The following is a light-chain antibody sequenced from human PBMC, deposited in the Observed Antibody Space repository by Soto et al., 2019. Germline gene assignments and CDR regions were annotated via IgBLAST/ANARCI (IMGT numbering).Light chain of an antibody. CDR3: SSYSSSTVRYV. CDR2: EVS. Sequence: QSVLTQPASVSGSPGQSITMSCTVTSSDVGSYDFVSWYQQHPGKAPKLLIYEVSNRPSGVSARFSGSKSDNTASLTISGLQAADEADYFCSSYSSSTVRYVFGSGTKVTVL. CDR1: SSDVGSYDF. V-gene: IGLV2-14*01. J-gene: IGLJ1*01.